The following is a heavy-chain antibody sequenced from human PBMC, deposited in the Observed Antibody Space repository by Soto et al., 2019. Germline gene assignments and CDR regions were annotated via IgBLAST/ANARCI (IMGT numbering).Heavy chain of an antibody. CDR3: ARISSPQQLDYYYCYYLDV. J-gene: IGHJ6*03. D-gene: IGHD6-13*01. CDR2: IFSNDEK. V-gene: IGHV2-26*01. Sequence: HVTLKESGPVLVKPTENLTLTCTVSGFSLSNARMGVSWIRQPPGKALEWLAHIFSNDEKSYSTSLKSRLTIYKDTSKSQVVLTMTNLDPVYTATYYCARISSPQQLDYYYCYYLDVWGKGTTLTVSS. CDR1: GFSLSNARMG.